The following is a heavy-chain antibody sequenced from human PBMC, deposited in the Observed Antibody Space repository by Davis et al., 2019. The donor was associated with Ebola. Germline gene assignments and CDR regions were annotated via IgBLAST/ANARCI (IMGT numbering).Heavy chain of an antibody. J-gene: IGHJ4*02. CDR1: GASISSGGYY. V-gene: IGHV4-31*03. Sequence: LRLSCTVSGASISSGGYYWNWIRPLPGKGLEWIGYIYYTGSTYYNPSLKSRVTMSVNTSKNHFSLELTSVTAADTAVYYCADSYTSSLYFNYWGQGTLVTVSS. D-gene: IGHD1-26*01. CDR3: ADSYTSSLYFNY. CDR2: IYYTGST.